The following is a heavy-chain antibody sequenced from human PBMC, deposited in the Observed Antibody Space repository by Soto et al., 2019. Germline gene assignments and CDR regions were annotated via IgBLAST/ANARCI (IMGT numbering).Heavy chain of an antibody. CDR3: ARRRDTHPFGGLDV. V-gene: IGHV4-39*01. CDR1: GDSIATGGNH. Sequence: PSETLSLTCTVSGDSIATGGNHWVWIRQSPGGKLEWIGSVYYSASSYYNPSLRSRVTISLNLSTNQIALRLTSVTAADAGVYFCARRRDTHPFGGLDVWGQGTLVTVSS. CDR2: VYYSASS. J-gene: IGHJ1*01. D-gene: IGHD3-16*01.